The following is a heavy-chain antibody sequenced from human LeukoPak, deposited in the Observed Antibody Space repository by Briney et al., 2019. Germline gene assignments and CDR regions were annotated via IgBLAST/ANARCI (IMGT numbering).Heavy chain of an antibody. D-gene: IGHD3-22*01. Sequence: GRSLRLSCAASVFTFSTFAMQWVRQAPGKGLEWVAFIWYDGSNEYYADSVKGRFTISRDNSKSTLYLQMNSLRAEDTAVYYCARSPDSISYYIQYWGQGTLVTVSS. CDR1: VFTFSTFA. CDR2: IWYDGSNE. J-gene: IGHJ4*02. V-gene: IGHV3-33*01. CDR3: ARSPDSISYYIQY.